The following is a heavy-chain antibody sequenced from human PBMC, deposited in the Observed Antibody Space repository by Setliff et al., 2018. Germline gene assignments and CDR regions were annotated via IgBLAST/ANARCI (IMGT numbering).Heavy chain of an antibody. V-gene: IGHV4-39*01. D-gene: IGHD2-8*02. CDR1: GGSISSSSHY. J-gene: IGHJ4*02. CDR3: ARMSTSGPHYDY. CDR2: IYYTGST. Sequence: SETLSLTCTVSGGSISSSSHYWGWIRQPPGKGLEWIGSIYYTGSTYYNPSLKSRVTISRDTSATTVHMELSSLRSDDTAVYYCARMSTSGPHYDYWGQGTLVTVSS.